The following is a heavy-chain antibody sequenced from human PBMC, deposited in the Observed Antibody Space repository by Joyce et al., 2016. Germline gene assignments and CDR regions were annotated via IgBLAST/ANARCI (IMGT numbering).Heavy chain of an antibody. CDR3: ARSDSISGVDHPLLY. Sequence: EVQLVESGGGLVQPGRSLRLSCAASGFVIYDNYMTWVRQAPGKGLEWVSVLYSGGLAYYGESVEGRFTISRDNSKNTLYLQMNSLRVDDTATYYCARSDSISGVDHPLLYWGRGTLVTVSS. CDR1: GFVIYDNY. D-gene: IGHD3-3*01. CDR2: LYSGGLA. J-gene: IGHJ4*02. V-gene: IGHV3-66*01.